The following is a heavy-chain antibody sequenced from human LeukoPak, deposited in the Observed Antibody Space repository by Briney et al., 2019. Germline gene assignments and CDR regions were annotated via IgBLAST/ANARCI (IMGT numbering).Heavy chain of an antibody. CDR2: IYPGDSDT. V-gene: IGHV5-51*01. Sequence: GESLKISCKGSGYSFTSYWIGWVRQMPGKGLEWMGIIYPGDSDTRYSPSFQGQVTISADKSISTAYPQWSSLKASDTAMYYCARRLGYYDSSAPGAFDIWGQGTMVTVSS. D-gene: IGHD3-22*01. CDR1: GYSFTSYW. CDR3: ARRLGYYDSSAPGAFDI. J-gene: IGHJ3*02.